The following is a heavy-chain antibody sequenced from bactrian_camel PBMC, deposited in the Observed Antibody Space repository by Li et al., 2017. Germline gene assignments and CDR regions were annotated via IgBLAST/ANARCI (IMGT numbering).Heavy chain of an antibody. Sequence: QLVESGGGLVQPGGSLTLSCTASGFTFSSAGMSWVRQAPGKGLEWVSSIADGDTYYADSVKGRFTISRDSAKNTLFLQMNSLKPEDTAMYYCAAAGEYYSGGYHGRYWGQGTQVTVS. CDR3: AAAGEYYSGGYHGRY. V-gene: IGHV3S7*01. J-gene: IGHJ4*01. D-gene: IGHD2*01. CDR2: IADGDT. CDR1: GFTFSSAG.